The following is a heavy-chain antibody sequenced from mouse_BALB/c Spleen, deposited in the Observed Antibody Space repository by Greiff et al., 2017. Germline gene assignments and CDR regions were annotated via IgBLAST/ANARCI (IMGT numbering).Heavy chain of an antibody. J-gene: IGHJ3*01. CDR2: ISSGGSYT. CDR1: GFTFSSYG. CDR3: ASPFTTAPSFAY. Sequence: EVQGVESGGDLVKPGGSLKLSCAASGFTFSSYGMSWVRQTPDKRLEWVATISSGGSYTYYPDSVKGRFTISRDNAKNTLYLQMSSLKSEDTAMYYCASPFTTAPSFAYWGQGTLVTVSA. V-gene: IGHV5-6*01. D-gene: IGHD1-2*01.